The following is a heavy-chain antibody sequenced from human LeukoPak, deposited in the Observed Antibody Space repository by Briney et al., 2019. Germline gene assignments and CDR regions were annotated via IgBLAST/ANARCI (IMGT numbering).Heavy chain of an antibody. J-gene: IGHJ4*02. V-gene: IGHV4-39*01. D-gene: IGHD4-17*01. Sequence: NPSETLSLTCTVSGGSISSSSYYWGWIRQPPGKGLEWIGSIYYSGSTYYNPSLKSRVTISVDTSKNQFSLKLSSVTAADTAVYYCARRALDYGGNPNLDYWGQGTLVTVSS. CDR3: ARRALDYGGNPNLDY. CDR2: IYYSGST. CDR1: GGSISSSSYY.